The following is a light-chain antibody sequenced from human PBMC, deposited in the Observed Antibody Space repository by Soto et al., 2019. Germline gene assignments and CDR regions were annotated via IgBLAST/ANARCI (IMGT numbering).Light chain of an antibody. CDR2: RAS. CDR1: QSVSSN. V-gene: IGKV3D-15*01. J-gene: IGKJ2*01. Sequence: EIVMTQSPATLSVSPGERATLSCRASQSVSSNLAWYQQKPGQAPRLLIYRASTRATGIPARFSGCGSGTEFTLTISSLQSEDFAVYYCQQYNNWPMYTFGQGTKLEIK. CDR3: QQYNNWPMYT.